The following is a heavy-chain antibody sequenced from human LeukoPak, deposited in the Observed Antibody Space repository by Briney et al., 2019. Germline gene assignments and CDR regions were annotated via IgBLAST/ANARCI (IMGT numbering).Heavy chain of an antibody. Sequence: PGGSLRLSCTASGFIFSGSWMAWIRQAPGKGLEWVAIIKKGGSEKYYVDSMKGRFTISRDNAKNSLFLQMNSLRAEDTAIYYCTTDTWYSAGHWGQGTLVTVSS. CDR2: IKKGGSEK. J-gene: IGHJ4*02. V-gene: IGHV3-7*03. CDR3: TTDTWYSAGH. D-gene: IGHD2-15*01. CDR1: GFIFSGSW.